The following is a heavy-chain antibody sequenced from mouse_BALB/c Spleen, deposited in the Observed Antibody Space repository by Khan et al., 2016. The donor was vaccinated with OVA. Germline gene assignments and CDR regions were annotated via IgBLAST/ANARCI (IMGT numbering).Heavy chain of an antibody. D-gene: IGHD1-1*01. J-gene: IGHJ3*01. CDR1: GYTFTSYW. Sequence: QVQLKESGAELAKPGASVKMSYKASGYTFTSYWMHWVKQRPGQGLEWIGYINPSTGYTEYNQKFKDKATLTADKSSSTAYMQLSSLTSEDSAVYYCANHGSSSAWFTYWGQGTLVTVSA. V-gene: IGHV1-7*01. CDR2: INPSTGYT. CDR3: ANHGSSSAWFTY.